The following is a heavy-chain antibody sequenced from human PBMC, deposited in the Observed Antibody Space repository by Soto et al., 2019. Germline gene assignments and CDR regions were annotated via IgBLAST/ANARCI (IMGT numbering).Heavy chain of an antibody. CDR3: VSQGYGDLRFEY. Sequence: SETLSLTCTVSGGSISSSSYYWGWIRQPPGKGLEWIGSIYYSGSTYYNPSLKSRVTISVDTSKNQFSLKLSSVTAADTAVYYFVSQGYGDLRFEYWCQGTLVTVSS. J-gene: IGHJ4*02. CDR2: IYYSGST. D-gene: IGHD4-17*01. V-gene: IGHV4-39*01. CDR1: GGSISSSSYY.